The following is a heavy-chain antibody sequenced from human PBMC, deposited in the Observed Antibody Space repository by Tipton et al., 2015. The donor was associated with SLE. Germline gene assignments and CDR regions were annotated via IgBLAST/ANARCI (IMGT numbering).Heavy chain of an antibody. CDR3: SRGVVIAATPNYFDH. CDR1: GYTFTGYG. J-gene: IGHJ4*02. D-gene: IGHD2-15*01. Sequence: VQLVQSGAEVKKPGASVKVSCKTSGYTFTGYGINWVRQAPGQGLEWMGWISVYNGNTKYAQKFRDRVTMTTDTSTSTAYLELRALGSDDTALYYCSRGVVIAATPNYFDHWGQGTLVTVSS. V-gene: IGHV1-18*01. CDR2: ISVYNGNT.